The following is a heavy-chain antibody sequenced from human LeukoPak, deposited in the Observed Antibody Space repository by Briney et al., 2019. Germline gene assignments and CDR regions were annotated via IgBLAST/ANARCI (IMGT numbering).Heavy chain of an antibody. CDR2: IYYSGST. Sequence: SETLSLTCTVSGGSISSSSYYWGWIRQPPGNGLEWIGSIYYSGSTYYNPSLKSRVTISVDTSKNQFSLKLSSVTAADTAVYYCARHRVGFGVWNWFDPWGQGTLVTVSS. J-gene: IGHJ5*02. V-gene: IGHV4-39*01. CDR1: GGSISSSSYY. CDR3: ARHRVGFGVWNWFDP. D-gene: IGHD1-26*01.